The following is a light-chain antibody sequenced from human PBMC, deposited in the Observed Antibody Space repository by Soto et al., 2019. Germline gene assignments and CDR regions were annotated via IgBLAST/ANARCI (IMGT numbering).Light chain of an antibody. Sequence: DIQMTQSPSTLSASVGDRVTITCRASQSISSWLAWYQQKPGKAPKLLIYKASSLESGVPSRFSGSGSGTEFTLTISSLQADDCATYFCQQYRGYPFTCGPGTKVDIK. CDR3: QQYRGYPFT. CDR1: QSISSW. V-gene: IGKV1-5*03. J-gene: IGKJ3*01. CDR2: KAS.